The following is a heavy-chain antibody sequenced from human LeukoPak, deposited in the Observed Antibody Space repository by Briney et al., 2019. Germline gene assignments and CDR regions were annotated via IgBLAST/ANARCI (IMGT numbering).Heavy chain of an antibody. CDR3: ARGTTYCSSTSCYHLNWFDP. J-gene: IGHJ5*02. D-gene: IGHD2-2*01. V-gene: IGHV1-46*01. CDR1: GYTFTSYY. CDR2: INPSGGST. Sequence: ASVKVSCKASGYTFTSYYMHWVRQAPGQGLEWMGIINPSGGSTSYAQKFQGRVTMTRDTSTSTVYMELSSLRSEDTAVYYCARGTTYCSSTSCYHLNWFDPWGQGTLVTVSS.